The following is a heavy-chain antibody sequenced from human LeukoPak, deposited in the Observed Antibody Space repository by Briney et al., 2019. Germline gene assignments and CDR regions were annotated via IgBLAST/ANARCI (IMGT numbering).Heavy chain of an antibody. V-gene: IGHV3-23*01. CDR3: AKDRIPDGKYSIDF. D-gene: IGHD2/OR15-2a*01. CDR2: IVGNGGGV. J-gene: IGHJ4*02. CDR1: GFTFSTYA. Sequence: GGSLRLSCAASGFTFSTYAMNWVRQAPGKGLEWVSVIVGNGGGVHYADSVKGRFTISRDNAKNTLYLQMNSLRAEDSAVYYCAKDRIPDGKYSIDFWGQGTPVTVSS.